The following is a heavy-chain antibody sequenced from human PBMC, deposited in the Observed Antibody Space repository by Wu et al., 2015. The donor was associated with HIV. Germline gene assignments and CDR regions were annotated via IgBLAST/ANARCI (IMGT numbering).Heavy chain of an antibody. CDR1: YILPTFP. CDR3: ARVQFDPSLLDLFDL. V-gene: IGHV1-18*01. Sequence: QAQLEQSGPEAQRPGASVRVSCKASYILPTFPIGWVRQAPGQRLEWMGWMHPHSGYIQPAQRFQDRITMSTTNSAHTAYLELRNLTSDDTAIYFCARVQFDPSLLDLFDLWGQGTLITVSS. CDR2: MHPHSGYI. D-gene: IGHD3/OR15-3a*01. J-gene: IGHJ5*01.